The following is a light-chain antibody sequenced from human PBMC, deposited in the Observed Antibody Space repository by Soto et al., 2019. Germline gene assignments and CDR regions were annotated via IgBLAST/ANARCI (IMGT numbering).Light chain of an antibody. V-gene: IGKV3-20*01. J-gene: IGKJ2*03. Sequence: EIVLTQSPGTLSLSPGDRVTLSCRASQSVSTNYFSWYQQKPGQAPRLLIYATSSRAVGIPDRFSGSGSGTDFTLTISRLEPEDFAMYYCQQYGDQNSPRYSFGQGTRLEI. CDR3: QQYGDQNSPRYS. CDR2: ATS. CDR1: QSVSTNY.